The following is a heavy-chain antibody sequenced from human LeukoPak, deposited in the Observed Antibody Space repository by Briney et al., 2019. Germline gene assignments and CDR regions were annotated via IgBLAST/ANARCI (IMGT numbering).Heavy chain of an antibody. J-gene: IGHJ4*02. CDR2: IKQDRTEK. V-gene: IGHV3-7*01. Sequence: GGSLRLSCAASGLSFSNSWMSWVRQAPGKGLEWVANIKQDRTEKYYVDSVKGRFTISRDNAKNSLYLQMNSLRAEDTAVYYCARAEHYGDYAFYLDYWGQGTLVTVSS. D-gene: IGHD4-17*01. CDR3: ARAEHYGDYAFYLDY. CDR1: GLSFSNSW.